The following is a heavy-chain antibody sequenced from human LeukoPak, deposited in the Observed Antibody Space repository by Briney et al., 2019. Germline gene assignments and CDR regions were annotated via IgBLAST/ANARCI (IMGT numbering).Heavy chain of an antibody. CDR2: INPNSGGT. D-gene: IGHD3-3*01. Sequence: GASVKVSCKASGYTFTGYHMHWVRQAPGQGLEWMGWINPNSGGTNYAQKFQGRVTMTRDTSISTAYMELSRLRSDDTAVYYCARLSGADFWSGYEFDYWGQGTLVTVSS. J-gene: IGHJ4*02. V-gene: IGHV1-2*02. CDR1: GYTFTGYH. CDR3: ARLSGADFWSGYEFDY.